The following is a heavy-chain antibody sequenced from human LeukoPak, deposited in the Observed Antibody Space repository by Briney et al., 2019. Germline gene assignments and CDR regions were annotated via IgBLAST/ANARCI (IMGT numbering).Heavy chain of an antibody. D-gene: IGHD2-15*01. J-gene: IGHJ4*02. V-gene: IGHV3-23*01. CDR3: AKYEKVVVAATVFDY. CDR1: GFTFSSYA. Sequence: PGGSLRLSCAASGFTFSSYAMSWVPQAPGKGLEWVSAISGSGGSTYYADSVKGRFTISTDNSKNTLYLQMNSLRAEDTAVYYCAKYEKVVVAATVFDYWRQGTLVTVST. CDR2: ISGSGGST.